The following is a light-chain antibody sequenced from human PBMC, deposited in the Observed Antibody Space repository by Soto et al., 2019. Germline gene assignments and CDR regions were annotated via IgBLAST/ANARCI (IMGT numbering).Light chain of an antibody. CDR3: QQYDKYWT. CDR2: DVS. CDR1: QSITTW. J-gene: IGKJ1*01. Sequence: DIQMTQSPSTLSAYVGDSVTITCRASQSITTWLAWYQQRPGKAPKLLIYDVSSLQSGVPSRFSGSGSGTEFTLTITSLQADDFATYYCQQYDKYWTFGQGTKV. V-gene: IGKV1-5*01.